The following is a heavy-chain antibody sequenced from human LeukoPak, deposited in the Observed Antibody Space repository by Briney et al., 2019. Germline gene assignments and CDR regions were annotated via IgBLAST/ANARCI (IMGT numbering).Heavy chain of an antibody. CDR3: ASVSSGWSPG. CDR2: IYSGGST. D-gene: IGHD6-19*01. CDR1: GFTVSSNY. J-gene: IGHJ4*02. Sequence: GGSLRLSCAASGFTVSSNYMSWVRQAPGKGLEWVSVIYSGGSTHYADSVKGRFTISRDNAKNSLYLQMNSLRAEDTAVYYCASVSSGWSPGWGQGTLVTVSS. V-gene: IGHV3-53*01.